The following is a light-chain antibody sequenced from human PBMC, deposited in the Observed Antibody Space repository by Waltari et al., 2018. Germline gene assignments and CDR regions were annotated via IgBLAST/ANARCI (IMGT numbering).Light chain of an antibody. CDR3: QTGGHGTWV. Sequence: QLVVTQSPSASASLGASVKLTCTLSSGHSSNLIAWLQQQPEKGTRYLMKVNSDGSHSRGDEIPDRFSGSSSGAERHLTISSLQAEDEADYYCQTGGHGTWVFGGGTKLTVL. J-gene: IGLJ3*02. CDR1: SGHSSNL. V-gene: IGLV4-69*01. CDR2: VNSDGSH.